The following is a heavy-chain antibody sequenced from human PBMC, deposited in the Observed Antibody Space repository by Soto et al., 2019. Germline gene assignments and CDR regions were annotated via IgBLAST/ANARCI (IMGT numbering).Heavy chain of an antibody. CDR3: AKAHYCTGGSYSSRVPDY. D-gene: IGHD2-15*01. CDR2: IKRDGSEI. Sequence: EVQLVESVGGLVQPGGSLRLSCAASGFTFSGYWMSWVRQAPGKGLEWVANIKRDGSEIYYVDSVKGRFNISRSKAKYSLYLQMNSQRAENTAVYYCAKAHYCTGGSYSSRVPDYWGQGTLVTVSS. J-gene: IGHJ4*02. CDR1: GFTFSGYW. V-gene: IGHV3-7*03.